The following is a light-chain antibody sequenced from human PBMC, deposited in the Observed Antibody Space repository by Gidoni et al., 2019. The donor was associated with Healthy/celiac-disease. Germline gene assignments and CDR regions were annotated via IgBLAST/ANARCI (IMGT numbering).Light chain of an antibody. Sequence: EIVLTTSPGTLSLSPGERATISCRASQSVSSSYLAWYQQKPGQAPRLLIYGASSRATGIPDRFSGSGSGTDFTLTISRLEPEDFAVYYCQQYGSSSWTFGQGTKVEIK. CDR3: QQYGSSSWT. CDR1: QSVSSSY. J-gene: IGKJ1*01. V-gene: IGKV3-20*01. CDR2: GAS.